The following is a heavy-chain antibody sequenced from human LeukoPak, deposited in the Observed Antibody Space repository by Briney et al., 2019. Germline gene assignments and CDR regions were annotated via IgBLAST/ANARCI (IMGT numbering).Heavy chain of an antibody. Sequence: SETLSLTCTVSGGSISSGDYYWSWMRQPPGKGLEWIGYMYYSGSTYYNPSLKSRATISVDTSKNQFSLKLSSVTAADTAVYYCARPYYYDSRIDPWGQGTLVTVSS. CDR2: MYYSGST. CDR1: GGSISSGDYY. CDR3: ARPYYYDSRIDP. J-gene: IGHJ5*02. D-gene: IGHD3-22*01. V-gene: IGHV4-30-4*01.